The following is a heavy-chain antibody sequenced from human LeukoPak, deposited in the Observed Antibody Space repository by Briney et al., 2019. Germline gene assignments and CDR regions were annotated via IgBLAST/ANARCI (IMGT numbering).Heavy chain of an antibody. CDR1: GFSFSRVW. CDR3: AKEGY. V-gene: IGHV3-7*01. J-gene: IGHJ4*02. Sequence: GGSLRLSCAASGFSFSRVWMSWVRQAPGKGPEWVASIKLDGSEKYYVDSVKGRFTISRDNAKNSLYLQLNTLRAEDTAVYYCAKEGYWGQGTLVTVSS. CDR2: IKLDGSEK.